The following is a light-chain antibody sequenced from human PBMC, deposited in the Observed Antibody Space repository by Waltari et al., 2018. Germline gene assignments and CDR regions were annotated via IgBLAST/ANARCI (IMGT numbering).Light chain of an antibody. CDR1: QGISTW. Sequence: DIQVTQSPSSVSASVGDRVTITCRASQGISTWLGWYQKKPGKAPKPLTYAASSLQSGVPSRFSGSGSGTEFTLTISSLQPEDFATYYCQQANSLPLFGGGTKVGIK. J-gene: IGKJ4*01. CDR3: QQANSLPL. CDR2: AAS. V-gene: IGKV1-12*01.